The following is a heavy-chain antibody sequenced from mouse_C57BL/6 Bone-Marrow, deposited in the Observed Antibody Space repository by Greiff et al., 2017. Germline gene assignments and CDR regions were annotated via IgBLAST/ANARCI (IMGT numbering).Heavy chain of an antibody. Sequence: EVQLQQSGPELVKPGASVKMSCKASGYTFTDYNMNWVKQSHGKSLEWFGSINPNNGGTSYNQKFKGKATLPVNKSSRTAYMELRSRTSEDSAVYYCASRFAYWGQEALVTVSA. J-gene: IGHJ3*01. CDR2: INPNNGGT. CDR3: ASRFAY. CDR1: GYTFTDYN. V-gene: IGHV1-22*01.